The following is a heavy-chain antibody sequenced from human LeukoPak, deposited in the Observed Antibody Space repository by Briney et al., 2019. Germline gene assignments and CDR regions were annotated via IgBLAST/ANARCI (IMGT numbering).Heavy chain of an antibody. CDR3: ARVPRYSGSHLDH. Sequence: ASVKVSCKASGYTFTSYGINWVRQALGQGLEWMGWTSGYNGNTDYALKLQGRVTMTTDKSTSTAYVELRSLRSDDTAIYYCARVPRYSGSHLDHWGQGTLVTVSS. J-gene: IGHJ4*02. CDR1: GYTFTSYG. D-gene: IGHD1-26*01. CDR2: TSGYNGNT. V-gene: IGHV1-18*01.